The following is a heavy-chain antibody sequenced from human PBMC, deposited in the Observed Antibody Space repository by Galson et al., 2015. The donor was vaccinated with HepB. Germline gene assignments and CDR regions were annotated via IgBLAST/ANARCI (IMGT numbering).Heavy chain of an antibody. J-gene: IGHJ4*02. Sequence: SLRLSCAASGLTFSSHWMTWVRQAPGKGLEWVANIKPEGIEKFYVDSVKGRFTISRDNAKNSLYLQMSSLRAEDTAVYYCFSRQSDYWGQGTLVTVFS. D-gene: IGHD6-19*01. CDR3: FSRQSDY. V-gene: IGHV3-7*03. CDR2: IKPEGIEK. CDR1: GLTFSSHW.